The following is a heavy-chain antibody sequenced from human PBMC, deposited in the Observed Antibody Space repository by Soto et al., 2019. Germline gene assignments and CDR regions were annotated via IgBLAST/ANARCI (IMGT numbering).Heavy chain of an antibody. CDR1: GFTFCDYA. CDR2: ISWNSGSI. D-gene: IGHD1-1*01. V-gene: IGHV3-9*01. CDR3: AKAPGSLYYFDY. J-gene: IGHJ4*02. Sequence: SLRLSCAASGFTFCDYAMRWFRQAPGKGLEWVSGISWNSGSIGYADSVKGRFTISRDNAKNSLYLQMNSLRAEDTALYYCAKAPGSLYYFDYWGQGTLVTVSS.